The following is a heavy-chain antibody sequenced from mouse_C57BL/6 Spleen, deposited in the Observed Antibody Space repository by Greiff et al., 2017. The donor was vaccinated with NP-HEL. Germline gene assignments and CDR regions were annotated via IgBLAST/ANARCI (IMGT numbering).Heavy chain of an antibody. CDR1: GYAFSSSW. CDR3: ARWDGSSWYFDV. V-gene: IGHV1-82*01. D-gene: IGHD1-1*01. J-gene: IGHJ1*03. CDR2: IYPGDGDT. Sequence: QVQLQQSGPELVKPGASVKISCKASGYAFSSSWMNWVKQRPGKGLEWIGRIYPGDGDTNYNGKFKGKATLTADKSSSTAYMQLSSLTSEDSAVYFCARWDGSSWYFDVWGTGTTVTVSS.